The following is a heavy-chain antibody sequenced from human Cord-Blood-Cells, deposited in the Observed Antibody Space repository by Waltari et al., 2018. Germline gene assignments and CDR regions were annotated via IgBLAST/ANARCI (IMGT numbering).Heavy chain of an antibody. CDR3: AKDITIFGVVIIDY. D-gene: IGHD3-3*01. V-gene: IGHV3-23*01. CDR1: GFTFSSYA. CDR2: ISGSGGNT. J-gene: IGHJ4*02. Sequence: EVQLLESGGGLVQPGGSLRLSCAASGFTFSSYAMSCVRQAPGKGLEWVSAISGSGGNTYHADSVKGRFTISRENSKNTLYLQMNSLRAEDTAVYYCAKDITIFGVVIIDYWGQGTLVTVSS.